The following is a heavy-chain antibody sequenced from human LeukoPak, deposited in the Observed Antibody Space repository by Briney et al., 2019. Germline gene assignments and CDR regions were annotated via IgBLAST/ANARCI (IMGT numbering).Heavy chain of an antibody. CDR1: GGTFSSYA. J-gene: IGHJ4*02. CDR2: ISAYNGNT. Sequence: GASVKVSCKASGGTFSSYAISWVRQAPGQGLEWMGWISAYNGNTNYAQKLQGRVTMTTDTSTSTAYMELRSLRSDDTAVYYCARASMVRGVMKYWGQGTLVTVSS. V-gene: IGHV1-18*01. D-gene: IGHD3-10*01. CDR3: ARASMVRGVMKY.